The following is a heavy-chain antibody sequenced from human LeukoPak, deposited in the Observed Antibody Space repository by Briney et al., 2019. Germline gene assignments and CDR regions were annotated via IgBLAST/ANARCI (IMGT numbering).Heavy chain of an antibody. V-gene: IGHV3-30*18. D-gene: IGHD6-25*01. J-gene: IGHJ1*01. CDR2: ISHDGSTK. CDR3: AKEPTSYSSGWYFHH. CDR1: GFIFSNYG. Sequence: PGRSLRLSCAASGFIFSNYGMHWVRQAPGKGLEWVAVISHDGSTKFNADSVKGRFTISRDNSKNTLDLQMFSLRAEDTAVYYCAKEPTSYSSGWYFHHWGQGTLVTVSS.